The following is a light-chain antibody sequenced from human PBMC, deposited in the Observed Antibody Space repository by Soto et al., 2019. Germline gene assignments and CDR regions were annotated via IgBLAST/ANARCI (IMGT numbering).Light chain of an antibody. Sequence: DIQMTQSPSTLSASVGDRVIVTCRASQSISNWLAWYQQKPGKAPKLLIYDASTLEGGVPSRFRGSGSGTEFTLTINNLQTDDFATYYCQQLESYPSTFGGGTKVDI. CDR2: DAS. V-gene: IGKV1-5*01. CDR3: QQLESYPST. J-gene: IGKJ4*01. CDR1: QSISNW.